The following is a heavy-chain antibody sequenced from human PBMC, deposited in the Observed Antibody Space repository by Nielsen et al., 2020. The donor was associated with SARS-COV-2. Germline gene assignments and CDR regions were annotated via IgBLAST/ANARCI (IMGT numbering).Heavy chain of an antibody. J-gene: IGHJ6*02. CDR3: ARSPYDFWSGYYGPGVHYGVDV. V-gene: IGHV3-21*01. CDR2: ISSGGIYI. D-gene: IGHD3-3*01. Sequence: GESLKISCAASGFTFTNYSMNWLRQAPGKGLQWVSYISSGGIYIYYADSLKGRFTVSRDDAKNSLYLQMNSLRAEDTAVYYYARSPYDFWSGYYGPGVHYGVDVWGQGTTVTVSS. CDR1: GFTFTNYS.